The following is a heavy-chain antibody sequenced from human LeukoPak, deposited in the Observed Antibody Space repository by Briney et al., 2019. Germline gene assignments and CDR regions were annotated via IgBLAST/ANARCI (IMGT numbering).Heavy chain of an antibody. V-gene: IGHV4-34*01. D-gene: IGHD3-10*01. CDR1: DGSFSGYY. Sequence: SETLSLTCAVYDGSFSGYYWGWIRQPPGKGLEWIGSIYYSGRTYSNPSLKSRVTISVDTSKNQFPLKLSSVTAADTAVYYCARGRPDGSGSYYKFDPWGQGTLVTVSS. J-gene: IGHJ5*02. CDR2: IYYSGRT. CDR3: ARGRPDGSGSYYKFDP.